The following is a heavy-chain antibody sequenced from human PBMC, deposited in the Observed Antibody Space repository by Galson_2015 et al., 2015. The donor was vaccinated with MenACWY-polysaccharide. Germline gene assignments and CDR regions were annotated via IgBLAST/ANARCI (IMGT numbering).Heavy chain of an antibody. CDR3: AGIPATETSFGWFDP. CDR2: IYYNGRG. J-gene: IGHJ5*02. Sequence: TLSLTCAVSGASISSGSHYWSWFRQYPGKNLEWIAYIYYNGRGNYNPSLRSRVTISVDMSKNQFSLNLNSVTAADTAVYFCAGIPATETSFGWFDPWGQGTLVTVSS. D-gene: IGHD4-17*01. V-gene: IGHV4-31*11. CDR1: GASISSGSHY.